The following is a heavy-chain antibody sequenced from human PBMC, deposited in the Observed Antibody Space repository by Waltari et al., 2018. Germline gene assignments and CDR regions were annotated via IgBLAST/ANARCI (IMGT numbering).Heavy chain of an antibody. J-gene: IGHJ6*02. CDR1: GGTFSSYA. V-gene: IGHV1-69*12. D-gene: IGHD4-17*01. CDR3: ATMTTVTPTGYYYGMDV. Sequence: QVQLVQSGAEVKKPGSSVKVSCKASGGTFSSYAISWVRQAPGQGLEWMGGIIPICGTANDAQKFQGRVTITADESTSTAYMELSSLRSEDTAVYYCATMTTVTPTGYYYGMDVWGQGTTVTVSS. CDR2: IIPICGTA.